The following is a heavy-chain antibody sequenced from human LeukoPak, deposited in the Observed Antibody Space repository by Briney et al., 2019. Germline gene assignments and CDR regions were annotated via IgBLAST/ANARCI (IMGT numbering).Heavy chain of an antibody. Sequence: GGSLRLSCAASGFTVSSNYMSWVRQAPGKGLEWVSVIYSGGSTYYADSVKGRFTISRDNSKNTLYLQMNSLRAEDTAVYYCAREEGPYYYDSSGYLYYWGQGTLVTVSS. D-gene: IGHD3-22*01. CDR3: AREEGPYYYDSSGYLYY. CDR2: IYSGGST. V-gene: IGHV3-66*01. CDR1: GFTVSSNY. J-gene: IGHJ4*02.